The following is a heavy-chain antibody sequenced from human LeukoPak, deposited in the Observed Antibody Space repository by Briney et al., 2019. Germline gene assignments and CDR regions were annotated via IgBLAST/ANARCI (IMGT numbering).Heavy chain of an antibody. CDR1: GFTFSSYA. Sequence: TGGSLRLSCAASGFTFSSYAMSWVRQAPGKGLEWVSTISGSGGTTFYADSVKGRFTISRDNSKNTLYLQMNSLRAEDTAVYYCAKSMHDYIWGSYRYRPLNYWGQGTLVTVSS. CDR2: ISGSGGTT. V-gene: IGHV3-23*01. D-gene: IGHD3-16*02. J-gene: IGHJ4*02. CDR3: AKSMHDYIWGSYRYRPLNY.